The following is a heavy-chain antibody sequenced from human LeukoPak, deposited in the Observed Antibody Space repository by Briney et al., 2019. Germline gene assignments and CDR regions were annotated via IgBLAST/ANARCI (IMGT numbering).Heavy chain of an antibody. CDR2: ISSSSSYI. CDR1: GFTFSSYS. D-gene: IGHD6-6*01. V-gene: IGHV3-21*01. J-gene: IGHJ4*02. CDR3: ARDQSSADNYFDY. Sequence: GGSLRLSCAASGFTFSSYSMNWVRQAPGKGLEWVSSISSSSSYIYYADSVKGRFTISRDDAKNSLYLQMNSLRAEDTAVYYCARDQSSADNYFDYWGQGTLVTVSS.